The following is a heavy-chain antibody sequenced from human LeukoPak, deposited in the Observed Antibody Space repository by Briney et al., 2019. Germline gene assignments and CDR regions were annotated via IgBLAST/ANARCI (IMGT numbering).Heavy chain of an antibody. CDR2: ISGSGGTT. D-gene: IGHD6-19*01. CDR1: GFTFSSYA. J-gene: IGHJ6*02. Sequence: GGSLRLSCAASGFTFSSYAMTWVRQAPGKGLEWVSLISGSGGTTYYADSVKGRFTISRDNSKNTLYVQMNSLRAEDTAVYYCAKDGYSSGWYPWYYGMDVWGQGTTVTVSS. V-gene: IGHV3-23*01. CDR3: AKDGYSSGWYPWYYGMDV.